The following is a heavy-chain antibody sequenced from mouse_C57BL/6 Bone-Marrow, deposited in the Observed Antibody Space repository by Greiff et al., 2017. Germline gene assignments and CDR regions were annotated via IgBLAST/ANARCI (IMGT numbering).Heavy chain of an antibody. Sequence: EVMLVESGGGLVQPGGSLKLSCAASGFTFSDYYMYWVRQTPEKRLEWVAYFSNGGGNTYYPDTVKGRFTISRDNAKNTLYLQMSRLKSEDTAMYYCARMGWLLPFAYWGQGTLVTVSA. V-gene: IGHV5-12*01. D-gene: IGHD2-3*01. CDR1: GFTFSDYY. CDR2: FSNGGGNT. J-gene: IGHJ3*01. CDR3: ARMGWLLPFAY.